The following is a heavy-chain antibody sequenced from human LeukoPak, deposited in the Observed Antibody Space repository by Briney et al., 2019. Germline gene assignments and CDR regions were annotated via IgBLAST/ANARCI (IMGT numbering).Heavy chain of an antibody. Sequence: SETLSLTCAVYGGSFSGYYWSWIRQPPGKGLEWIGEINHSGSTNYNPSLKSRVTMSVDTSKNQFSLNLSSVTAADTAMYYCVGETGGYSGSVWGQGTLVTVSS. CDR3: VGETGGYSGSV. CDR1: GGSFSGYY. V-gene: IGHV4-34*01. J-gene: IGHJ4*02. D-gene: IGHD1-26*01. CDR2: INHSGST.